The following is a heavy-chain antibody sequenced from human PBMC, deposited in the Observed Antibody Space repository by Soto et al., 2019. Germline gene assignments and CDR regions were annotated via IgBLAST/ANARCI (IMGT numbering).Heavy chain of an antibody. V-gene: IGHV3-23*01. CDR1: GFTFSSYA. CDR2: ISESGTLT. CDR3: ARYIPGVSYYGMDV. Sequence: PGGSLRLSCAASGFTFSSYAMKWVRQAPGKGLEWVSLISESGTLTYYADSVKGRFTISRDNSGNTLFLQMYSLRAEDTAVYYCARYIPGVSYYGMDVWGQGTTVTVAS. J-gene: IGHJ6*02. D-gene: IGHD2-2*01.